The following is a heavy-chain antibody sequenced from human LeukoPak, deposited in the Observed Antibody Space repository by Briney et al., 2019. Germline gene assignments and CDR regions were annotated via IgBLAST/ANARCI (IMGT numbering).Heavy chain of an antibody. CDR1: GGSITSYS. Sequence: SETLSLTCTVSGGSITSYSWSWIRQPAGKGLEWIGRIMASGSTNYNPSLKSRVTISVDTSKNQFSLKLSSVTAVDTAVYYCARAIVVVVTAPPYWYFDLWGRGTLVTVSS. J-gene: IGHJ2*01. D-gene: IGHD2-21*02. V-gene: IGHV4-4*07. CDR3: ARAIVVVVTAPPYWYFDL. CDR2: IMASGST.